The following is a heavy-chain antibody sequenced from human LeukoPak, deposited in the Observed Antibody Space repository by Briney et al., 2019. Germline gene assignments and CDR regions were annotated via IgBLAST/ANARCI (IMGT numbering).Heavy chain of an antibody. D-gene: IGHD3-3*01. J-gene: IGHJ4*02. CDR1: GFTFSSHE. Sequence: GGSLRLSCAASGFTFSSHEMNWVRQAPGKGLEWVSYISSSGSTIYYADSVKGRFTISRDNAKNSLYLQMNSLRAEDTAVYYCARALRITIFGVARYFDYWGQGTLVTVSS. CDR3: ARALRITIFGVARYFDY. CDR2: ISSSGSTI. V-gene: IGHV3-48*03.